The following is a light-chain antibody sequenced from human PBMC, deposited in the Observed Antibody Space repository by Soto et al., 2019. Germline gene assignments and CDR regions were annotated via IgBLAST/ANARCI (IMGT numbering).Light chain of an antibody. Sequence: DIQMTQSPSSLSASVGDRVTITCRASQSISGYLNWFQQTPGKAPKLLIYATSSLQSGVPSRFRGGGAGTDFTVTISSLQPEDFATYYCQQSYNNPTFGPGTKVDIK. CDR3: QQSYNNPT. CDR2: ATS. J-gene: IGKJ3*01. CDR1: QSISGY. V-gene: IGKV1-39*01.